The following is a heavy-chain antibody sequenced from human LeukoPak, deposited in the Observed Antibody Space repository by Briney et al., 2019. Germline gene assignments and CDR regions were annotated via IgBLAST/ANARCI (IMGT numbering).Heavy chain of an antibody. J-gene: IGHJ4*02. V-gene: IGHV3-23*01. CDR3: ALIRGYSYGNYYFDY. CDR2: ISGSGGST. Sequence: GGSLRLSCAASGFTFSSYAMSWVRQAPGKGLEWVSAISGSGGSTYYADSVKGRFTISRDNSKNTLYLQMNSLRAEDTAVYYCALIRGYSYGNYYFDYWGQGTLVTVPS. D-gene: IGHD5-18*01. CDR1: GFTFSSYA.